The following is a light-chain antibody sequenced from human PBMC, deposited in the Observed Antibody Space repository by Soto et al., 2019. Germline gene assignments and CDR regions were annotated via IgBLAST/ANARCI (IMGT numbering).Light chain of an antibody. Sequence: DIQMTQSPSTLSASVGDRVNITCRASQTIDGWLAWYQQKPGKAPNLLVSRASDLQTGVPSRFSGSGSGTEFTLTISSLQTDDFATYYCQQYNSYFFTFVPGTKVDVK. J-gene: IGKJ3*01. CDR2: RAS. CDR3: QQYNSYFFT. V-gene: IGKV1-5*03. CDR1: QTIDGW.